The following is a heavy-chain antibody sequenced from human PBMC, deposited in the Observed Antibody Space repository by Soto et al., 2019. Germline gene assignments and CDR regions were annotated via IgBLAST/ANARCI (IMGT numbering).Heavy chain of an antibody. Sequence: EVQLLESGGGLVQPGGSLRLSCAASGFTFSSYGMTWVRQAPGKGLEWVSFSSATGAGTYYADSVKGRFTISRDNSNNTLYLQMTSLRADDTAVYYWAKDRRAGGNYGFYSDFWGQGARVIVSS. CDR1: GFTFSSYG. V-gene: IGHV3-23*01. J-gene: IGHJ4*02. D-gene: IGHD1-7*01. CDR2: SSATGAGT. CDR3: AKDRRAGGNYGFYSDF.